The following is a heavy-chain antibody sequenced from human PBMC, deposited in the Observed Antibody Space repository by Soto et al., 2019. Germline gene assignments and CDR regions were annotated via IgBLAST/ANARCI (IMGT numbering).Heavy chain of an antibody. V-gene: IGHV3-23*01. CDR1: GFTFSSYT. D-gene: IGHD2-21*02. Sequence: EVQLLESGGGLVQPGGSLRLSCAASGFTFSSYTMSWVRQAPGKGLEWVSGISATGGSTYYADSVKGRFTFSRDNSTNTLYLQMNSLRAEDTAVYYCAKGFIRDCGGDCTVDTWGQGTLVTVSS. J-gene: IGHJ5*02. CDR2: ISATGGST. CDR3: AKGFIRDCGGDCTVDT.